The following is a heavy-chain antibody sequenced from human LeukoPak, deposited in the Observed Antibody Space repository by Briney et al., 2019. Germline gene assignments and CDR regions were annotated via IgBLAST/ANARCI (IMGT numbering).Heavy chain of an antibody. D-gene: IGHD5-18*01. J-gene: IGHJ4*02. CDR3: ARAPPNTAMDYFDY. CDR1: GYTFTSYG. V-gene: IGHV1-18*01. Sequence: ASVKVSCKASGYTFTSYGISWVRQAPGQGLEWMGWISAYNGNTNYAQKLQGRVTMTTDTSTSTAYMELRSLRSDDTAVYYCARAPPNTAMDYFDYWGQGTLVTVSS. CDR2: ISAYNGNT.